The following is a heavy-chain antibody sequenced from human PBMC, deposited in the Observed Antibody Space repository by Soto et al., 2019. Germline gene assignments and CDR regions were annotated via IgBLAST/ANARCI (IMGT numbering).Heavy chain of an antibody. Sequence: QVQLVQSGAEVKKPGASVKVSCKASGYTFTGYYMHWVRQAPGQGLEWMGWINPNSGGTNYAQKFQGRVTMTRDTSISTAYMELSRLRSDDTAVYYCARVVAAGYYYYGMDVWGQGTTVTVSS. J-gene: IGHJ6*02. CDR1: GYTFTGYY. D-gene: IGHD2-15*01. CDR3: ARVVAAGYYYYGMDV. V-gene: IGHV1-2*02. CDR2: INPNSGGT.